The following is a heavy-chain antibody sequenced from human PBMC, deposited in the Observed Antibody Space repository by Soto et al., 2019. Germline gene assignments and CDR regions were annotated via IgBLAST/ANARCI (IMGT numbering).Heavy chain of an antibody. J-gene: IGHJ5*02. D-gene: IGHD2-15*01. V-gene: IGHV4-31*03. CDR1: GGSIIDSGSFY. CDR3: ARGEVVASNWFDP. Sequence: QVQMQESCPGLVKPSQTLYLTFSVSGGSIIDSGSFYWNWIRQHPGKGLEWIGYIYYSGSTYYHRSLKSRATISLDTSKNQFSLKLTSVTAADTAIYYCARGEVVASNWFDPWGQGTLVTVSS. CDR2: IYYSGST.